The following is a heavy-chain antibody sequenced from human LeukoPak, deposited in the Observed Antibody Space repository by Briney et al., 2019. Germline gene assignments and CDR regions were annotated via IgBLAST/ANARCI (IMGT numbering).Heavy chain of an antibody. CDR2: IYSSGST. V-gene: IGHV4-4*07. J-gene: IGHJ3*02. CDR3: ARKWFGYDDAFDI. D-gene: IGHD3-10*01. Sequence: SETLSLTCSVSGGSISPYWWSWIRQPAGKGLEWIGRIYSSGSTHYNPALKSRLTMSVDTSKNPFSLKMSSVTAADTAVYYCARKWFGYDDAFDIWGQGTMVTVSS. CDR1: GGSISPYW.